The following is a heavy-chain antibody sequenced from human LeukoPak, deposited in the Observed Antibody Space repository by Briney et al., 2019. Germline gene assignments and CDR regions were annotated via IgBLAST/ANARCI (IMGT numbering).Heavy chain of an antibody. CDR2: ISSSSSYI. J-gene: IGHJ4*02. CDR1: GFTFSSYS. CDR3: AGVESGYSGYEAPDY. Sequence: GGSLRLSCAASGFTFSSYSMNWVRQAPGKGLEWVSSISSSSSYIYYADSVKGRFTISRDNAKNSLYLQMNSLRAEDTAVYYCAGVESGYSGYEAPDYWGQGTLVTVSS. V-gene: IGHV3-21*01. D-gene: IGHD5-12*01.